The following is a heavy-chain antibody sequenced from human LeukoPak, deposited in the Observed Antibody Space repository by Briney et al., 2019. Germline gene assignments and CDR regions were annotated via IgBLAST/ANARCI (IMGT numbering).Heavy chain of an antibody. CDR2: IDGYSGNT. CDR3: ARAGSYYYMDV. V-gene: IGHV1-18*01. CDR1: GYTFTSSG. J-gene: IGHJ6*03. Sequence: ASVKVSCKASGYTFTSSGISWVRQAPGQGLEWMGWIDGYSGNTNYARKLQGRVTMTTDTSTTTAYMELRSLRLDDTAVYYCARAGSYYYMDVWGKGTTVTVSS. D-gene: IGHD1-1*01.